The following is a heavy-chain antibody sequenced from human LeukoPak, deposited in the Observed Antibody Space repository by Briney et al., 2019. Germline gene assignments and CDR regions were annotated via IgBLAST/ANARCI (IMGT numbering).Heavy chain of an antibody. J-gene: IGHJ4*02. CDR1: GFTFSSYS. Sequence: GGSLRLSCAASGFTFSSYSMNWVRQAPGRGLEWVSYISSSSSTIYYADSVKGRFTISRDNAKNSLYLQMNSLRAEDTAVYYCASGSGYCSGGSCYPYYFDYWGQGTLVTVSS. D-gene: IGHD2-15*01. V-gene: IGHV3-48*01. CDR3: ASGSGYCSGGSCYPYYFDY. CDR2: ISSSSSTI.